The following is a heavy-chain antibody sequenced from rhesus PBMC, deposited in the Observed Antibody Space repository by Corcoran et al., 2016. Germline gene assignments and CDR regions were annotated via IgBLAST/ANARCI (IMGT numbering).Heavy chain of an antibody. CDR3: AKGSYGLDS. V-gene: IGHV5-2*01. Sequence: EVQLVQSGAAVKRPGESLNLSCKTSGYRFTSYWISWVRQMPGKGLEWMGAIDPSDSDTRYSPSFQGQVTISADKSISTTYLQWSSLKASDSATYYCAKGSYGLDSWGQGVVVTVSS. CDR1: GYRFTSYW. J-gene: IGHJ6*01. CDR2: IDPSDSDT.